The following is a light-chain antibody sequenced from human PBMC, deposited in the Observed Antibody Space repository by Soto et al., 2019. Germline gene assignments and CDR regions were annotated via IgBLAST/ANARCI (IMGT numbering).Light chain of an antibody. J-gene: IGKJ1*01. V-gene: IGKV3-20*01. CDR1: QSVTSDY. CDR2: GAS. CDR3: QQYGWP. Sequence: EIVLTQSPGTLSSSLGERATLSCRASQSVTSDYVAWYQQKPGQAPRLLIHGASSWATGIPDRFSGSGSGTDFTLTISRLESEDFAGYYCQQYGWPFGQGTKVEIK.